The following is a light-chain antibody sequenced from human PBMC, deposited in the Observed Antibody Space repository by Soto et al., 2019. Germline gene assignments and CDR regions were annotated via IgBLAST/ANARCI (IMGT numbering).Light chain of an antibody. Sequence: QSVLAQPPSASGTPGQRVTISCSGTFSNIGSNTVNWYQQVPGTAPKPLIYSNDQRPSGVPDRISGSKTGTSASLAFSGLQSEDEADYYCAVWDDSLKGVVFGGGTKLTVL. CDR2: SND. CDR3: AVWDDSLKGVV. V-gene: IGLV1-44*01. J-gene: IGLJ2*01. CDR1: FSNIGSNT.